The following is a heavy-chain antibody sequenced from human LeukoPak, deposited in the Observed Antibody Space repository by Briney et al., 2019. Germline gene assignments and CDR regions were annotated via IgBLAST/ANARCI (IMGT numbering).Heavy chain of an antibody. CDR2: ISPNSGGT. CDR1: GYTFTGYY. J-gene: IGHJ4*02. V-gene: IGHV1-2*02. D-gene: IGHD2-15*01. CDR3: ARDENCSGGNCYFI. Sequence: ASVKVSCKASGYTFTGYYIHWVRQAPGQGLEWVGWISPNSGGTNYAQKFQGRVTMTRDTSITTAYMELTRLTSDDTAVYYCARDENCSGGNCYFIWGQGTQVTVSS.